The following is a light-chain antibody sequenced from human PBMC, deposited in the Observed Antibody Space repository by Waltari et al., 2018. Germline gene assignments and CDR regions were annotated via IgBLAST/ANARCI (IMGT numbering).Light chain of an antibody. CDR1: SRAYYNS. CDR3: SVKRGSNTVV. J-gene: IGLJ2*01. V-gene: IGLV2-14*03. Sequence: QSALTQPASVSGSPGPSITIPCTGASRAYYNSVCWYQHHPGKAPKLMIYDVSNRPSRVSNRFSGSKSGSTASLTISGLQAEDEADYYCSVKRGSNTVVFGGGTKLTVL. CDR2: DVS.